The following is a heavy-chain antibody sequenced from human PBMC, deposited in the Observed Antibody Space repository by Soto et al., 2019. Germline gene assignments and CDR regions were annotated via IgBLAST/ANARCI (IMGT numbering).Heavy chain of an antibody. V-gene: IGHV1-18*04. J-gene: IGHJ5*02. CDR1: GYTFTGYY. Sequence: ASVKVSCKASGYTFTGYYMHWVRQAPGQGLEWMGWINPNNGSTNYAQKLRGRVTMTTDTSTSTAYMELRSLRSDDTAVYYCARDRTDNWFDPWGQGTLVTVSS. CDR2: INPNNGST. D-gene: IGHD4-17*01. CDR3: ARDRTDNWFDP.